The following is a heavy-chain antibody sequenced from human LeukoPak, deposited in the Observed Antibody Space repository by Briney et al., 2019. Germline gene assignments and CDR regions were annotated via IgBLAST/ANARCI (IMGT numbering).Heavy chain of an antibody. J-gene: IGHJ3*02. Sequence: PSETLSLTCTVSNGSLSIYFWSWIRQPPGKGLEWTGYVHHSGTANYNPSLMSRVNISIDTSEHRLSLKLSPVTAADTALYYCASLGGYYESSSYSQLDAFDIWGQGTMVTVSS. CDR2: VHHSGTA. V-gene: IGHV4-59*01. CDR1: NGSLSIYF. D-gene: IGHD3-22*01. CDR3: ASLGGYYESSSYSQLDAFDI.